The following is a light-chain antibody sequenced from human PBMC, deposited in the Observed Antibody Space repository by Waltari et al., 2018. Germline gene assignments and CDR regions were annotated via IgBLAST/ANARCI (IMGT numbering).Light chain of an antibody. CDR3: SSYADNTIFV. V-gene: IGLV2-8*01. CDR1: SSDVGAYNH. CDR2: AVN. Sequence: QSALTQPPSASGSPGQSVTISCTGTSSDVGAYNHVSWHQQHPGKAPKLMIYAVNKRPPGVPDCFSGSKSGKTASLTVSGLQAEDEADYYCSSYADNTIFVFGTGTKVTVL. J-gene: IGLJ1*01.